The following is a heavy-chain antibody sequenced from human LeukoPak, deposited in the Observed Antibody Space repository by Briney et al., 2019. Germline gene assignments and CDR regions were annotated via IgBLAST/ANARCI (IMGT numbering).Heavy chain of an antibody. Sequence: SETLSLTCAVYGGSFSGYYWSWIRQPPGKGLEWIGEINHSGSTNYNPSLKSRVTISVDTFKNQFSLKLSSVTAADTAVYYCARVGYCSSTSCSTTIDYWGQGTLVTVSS. CDR1: GGSFSGYY. CDR2: INHSGST. J-gene: IGHJ4*02. D-gene: IGHD2-2*03. CDR3: ARVGYCSSTSCSTTIDY. V-gene: IGHV4-34*01.